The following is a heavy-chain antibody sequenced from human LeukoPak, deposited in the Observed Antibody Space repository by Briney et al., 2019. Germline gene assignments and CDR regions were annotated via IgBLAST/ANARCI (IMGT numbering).Heavy chain of an antibody. V-gene: IGHV4-59*01. J-gene: IGHJ4*02. D-gene: IGHD3-16*01. CDR2: IYYSGST. CDR3: ARVDSFGGDRDYFDY. CDR1: GGSISSYY. Sequence: SETLSLTCTVCGGSISSYYWSWIRQPPGKGLEWIGYIYYSGSTNYNPSLKSRVTISVDTSKNQFSLKLSSVTAADTAVYYCARVDSFGGDRDYFDYWGQGTLVTVSS.